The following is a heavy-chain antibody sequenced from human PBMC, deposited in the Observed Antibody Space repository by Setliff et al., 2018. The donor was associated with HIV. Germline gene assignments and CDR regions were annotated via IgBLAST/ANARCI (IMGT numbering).Heavy chain of an antibody. Sequence: SGPTLVNPTQTLTLTCSFSGFSLNTAGVGVAWIRQPPGKALEWLALIYWDDDKRFSPSLSSRLTITKDTSKNQVDLTMANMDPVDTATYFCAHYYDSSGFYNSFDYWGQGALVTVSS. D-gene: IGHD3-22*01. CDR3: AHYYDSSGFYNSFDY. CDR2: IYWDDDK. J-gene: IGHJ4*02. CDR1: GFSLNTAGVG. V-gene: IGHV2-5*02.